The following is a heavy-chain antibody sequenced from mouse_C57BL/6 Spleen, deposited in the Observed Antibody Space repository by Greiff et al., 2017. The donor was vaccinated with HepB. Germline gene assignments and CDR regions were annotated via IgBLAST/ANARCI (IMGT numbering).Heavy chain of an antibody. CDR1: GFTFSDYY. CDR3: ARQWTMDY. Sequence: EVQLVESGGGLVQPGGSLKLSCAASGFTFSDYYMYWVRQTPEKRLEWVAYISNGGGSTYYPDTVKGRFTISRDNAKNTLYLQMSRLKSEDTAMYYCARQWTMDYWGQGTSVTVSS. J-gene: IGHJ4*01. CDR2: ISNGGGST. V-gene: IGHV5-12*01.